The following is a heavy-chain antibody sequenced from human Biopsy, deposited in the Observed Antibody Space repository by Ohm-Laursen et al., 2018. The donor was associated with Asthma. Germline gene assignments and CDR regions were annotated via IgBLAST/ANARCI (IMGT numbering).Heavy chain of an antibody. Sequence: SDTLSLTCSLSSGSGGYMRSGNYYWGWIRQPPGKGLEWIGSIYYSGTTYYNPSLESRFTVSADTSKNQLSLKLTSVTAADTAVYYCVRGSSSWHHGPFHYYYGLDVWGQGTTATVSS. V-gene: IGHV4-39*01. CDR2: IYYSGTT. D-gene: IGHD6-13*01. CDR1: SGSGGYMRSGNYY. CDR3: VRGSSSWHHGPFHYYYGLDV. J-gene: IGHJ6*02.